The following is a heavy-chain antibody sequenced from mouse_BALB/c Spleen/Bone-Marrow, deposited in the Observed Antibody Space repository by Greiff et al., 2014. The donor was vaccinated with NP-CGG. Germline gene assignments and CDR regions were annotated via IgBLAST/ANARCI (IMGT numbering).Heavy chain of an antibody. CDR3: ARYWDAY. J-gene: IGHJ3*01. CDR2: IDPRTGYT. D-gene: IGHD4-1*01. V-gene: IGHV1-7*01. Sequence: VQLQESGAELAKPGASVKMSCKASDYTFTTYWMHWVKQRPGQGLEWIGYIDPRTGYTEYNQKFKDKATLTADKSSSTAYMQRSSLTSEDSAVYYCARYWDAYWGQGTLVTVSA. CDR1: DYTFTTYW.